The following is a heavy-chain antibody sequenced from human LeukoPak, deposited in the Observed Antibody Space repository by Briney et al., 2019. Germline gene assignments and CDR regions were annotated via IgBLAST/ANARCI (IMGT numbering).Heavy chain of an antibody. CDR3: AKDSKNAYDFWNGDNWFDP. CDR2: IWYDGSNK. D-gene: IGHD3-3*01. Sequence: PGGSLRLSCAASGFTFSSYGMHWVRQAPGKGLEWVAVIWYDGSNKYYADSVKGRFTISRDNSKNTLYLQVNSLRAEDTAVYYCAKDSKNAYDFWNGDNWFDPWGQGTLVTVSS. J-gene: IGHJ5*02. V-gene: IGHV3-33*06. CDR1: GFTFSSYG.